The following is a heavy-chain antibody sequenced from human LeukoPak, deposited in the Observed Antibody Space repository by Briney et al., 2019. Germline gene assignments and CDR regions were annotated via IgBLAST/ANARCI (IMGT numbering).Heavy chain of an antibody. D-gene: IGHD6-19*01. Sequence: SETLSLTCTVSGGSISSYYWNWIRQPPGKGLEWIAYIYYSGSTKYNPSLKSRVTISVDRSKNQFSLKVRSVTAADTVVYYCARVGSSGWSNWFDPWGQGTLVTVSS. CDR2: IYYSGST. J-gene: IGHJ5*02. V-gene: IGHV4-59*01. CDR1: GGSISSYY. CDR3: ARVGSSGWSNWFDP.